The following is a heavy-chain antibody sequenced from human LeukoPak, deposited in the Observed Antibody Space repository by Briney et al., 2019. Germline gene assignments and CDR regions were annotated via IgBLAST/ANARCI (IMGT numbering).Heavy chain of an antibody. CDR1: GFIFGGNA. Sequence: PGGSLRLSCIGSGFIFGGNAIHWVRQAPGRGLEWVAVIWFDGSKRYYADSVQGRFTISRDNTKNTLYLQMNNMRAEDTATYYCAKGVYGSRSTSFADFWGQGTLVTVSS. D-gene: IGHD3-10*01. CDR3: AKGVYGSRSTSFADF. CDR2: IWFDGSKR. V-gene: IGHV3-30*02. J-gene: IGHJ4*02.